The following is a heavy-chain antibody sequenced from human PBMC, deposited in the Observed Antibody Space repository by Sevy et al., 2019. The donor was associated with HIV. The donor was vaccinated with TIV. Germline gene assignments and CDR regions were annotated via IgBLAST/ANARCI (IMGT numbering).Heavy chain of an antibody. CDR3: AREDYSSRYFDF. Sequence: ASVKVSCKASGYTLIGKYMHWVRQAPGQGLEWMGWINPYTGGTKYAQKFQGRVVMTRDTSISTAYMELSRVKSDDTAIYYCAREDYSSRYFDFWGQGTLVTVSS. CDR1: GYTLIGKY. J-gene: IGHJ4*02. V-gene: IGHV1-2*02. D-gene: IGHD6-13*01. CDR2: INPYTGGT.